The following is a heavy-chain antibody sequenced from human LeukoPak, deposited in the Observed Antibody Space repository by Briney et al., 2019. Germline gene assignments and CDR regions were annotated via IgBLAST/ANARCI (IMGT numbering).Heavy chain of an antibody. CDR2: IYYSGST. Sequence: SETLSLTCTVSGGSVSSYYWSWIRQPPGKGLEWIGYIYYSGSTNYIPSLKSRVTISVDTSKNQFSLKLSSVTAADTAVYYCARERSAAAGLDYWGQGTLVTVSS. V-gene: IGHV4-59*02. J-gene: IGHJ4*02. CDR1: GGSVSSYY. D-gene: IGHD6-13*01. CDR3: ARERSAAAGLDY.